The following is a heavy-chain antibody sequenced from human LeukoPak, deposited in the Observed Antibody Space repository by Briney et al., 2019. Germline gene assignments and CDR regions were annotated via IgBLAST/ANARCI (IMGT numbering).Heavy chain of an antibody. CDR3: ARTLFGDQYQLLHNWFDP. J-gene: IGHJ5*02. CDR2: INTDTGNP. V-gene: IGHV7-4-1*02. D-gene: IGHD2-2*01. CDR1: GHTFTNYA. Sequence: GASVKVSCKASGHTFTNYAMNWVRQAPGQGLEWMGWINTDTGNPTYAQGFTGRLVFSSDTSASTAYLQISSLKAEDTAVYYCARTLFGDQYQLLHNWFDPWGQGTLVTVSS.